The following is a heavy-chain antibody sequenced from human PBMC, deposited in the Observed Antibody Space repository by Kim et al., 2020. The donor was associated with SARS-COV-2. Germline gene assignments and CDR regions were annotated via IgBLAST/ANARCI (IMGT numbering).Heavy chain of an antibody. D-gene: IGHD1-1*01. J-gene: IGHJ4*02. Sequence: GGSLRLSCAASGFTFSGSAMHWVRQASGKGLEWVGRIRSKANSYATAYAASVKGRFTISRDDSKNTAYLQMNSLKTEDTAVYYCTTRTTGAYRNIGHWGQGTLVTVSS. CDR2: IRSKANSYAT. CDR1: GFTFSGSA. CDR3: TTRTTGAYRNIGH. V-gene: IGHV3-73*01.